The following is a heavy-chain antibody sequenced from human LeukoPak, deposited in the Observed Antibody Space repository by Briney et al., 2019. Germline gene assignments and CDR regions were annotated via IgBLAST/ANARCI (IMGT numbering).Heavy chain of an antibody. Sequence: PSQTLSLTCYVSGGSISSGDYYWSWIRQPPGKGLEWIGYIYNSGSTYYNPSLKSRVTISVDTSKNQFSLTLSSVTAADTSVYYCARVRGYSGYGVDYWGQGTLVTV. V-gene: IGHV4-30-4*08. CDR1: GGSISSGDYY. CDR3: ARVRGYSGYGVDY. D-gene: IGHD5-12*01. J-gene: IGHJ4*02. CDR2: IYNSGST.